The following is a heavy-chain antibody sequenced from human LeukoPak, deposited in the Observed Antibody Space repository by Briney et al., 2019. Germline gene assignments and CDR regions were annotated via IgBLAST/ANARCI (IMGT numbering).Heavy chain of an antibody. CDR2: INTDGSAT. V-gene: IGHV3-74*01. D-gene: IGHD6-13*01. J-gene: IGHJ4*02. Sequence: GGSLRLSCAVSGFNLSSYWIHWVRQAPGKGLVWVSLINTDGSATTYGDSAKGRFTVSRDNDKNTLFLDMNSLRVEDTAVYYCARGTAATAGIDYWGQGTLVTVSS. CDR3: ARGTAATAGIDY. CDR1: GFNLSSYW.